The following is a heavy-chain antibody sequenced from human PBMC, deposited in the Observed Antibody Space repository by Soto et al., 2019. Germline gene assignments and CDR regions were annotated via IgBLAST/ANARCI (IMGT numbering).Heavy chain of an antibody. CDR3: AKIPYLSQLYYFDY. J-gene: IGHJ4*02. V-gene: IGHV3-23*01. D-gene: IGHD3-10*01. Sequence: EVQLLESGGGLVQPVGSLRLSCAASVFTFSSYAMCWVRQAPGKGLEWFSAISGSGGSTYYADSVKGRFTISRDNAKNTLYMQMNSMRAEDTAVYYCAKIPYLSQLYYFDYWGQGTLVTVS. CDR2: ISGSGGST. CDR1: VFTFSSYA.